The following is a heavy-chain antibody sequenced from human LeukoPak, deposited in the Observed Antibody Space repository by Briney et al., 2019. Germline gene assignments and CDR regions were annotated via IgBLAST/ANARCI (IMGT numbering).Heavy chain of an antibody. CDR1: GGSFSGYY. V-gene: IGHV4-34*01. CDR3: ARDEFNEGGLDY. J-gene: IGHJ4*02. Sequence: KSSETLSLTCAVYGGSFSGYYWSWIRQPPGKGLEWIGEINHSGSTNYNPSLKSRVTISVDTSKNQFSLKLSSVTAADTAVYYCARDEFNEGGLDYWGQGTLVTVSS. D-gene: IGHD2-15*01. CDR2: INHSGST.